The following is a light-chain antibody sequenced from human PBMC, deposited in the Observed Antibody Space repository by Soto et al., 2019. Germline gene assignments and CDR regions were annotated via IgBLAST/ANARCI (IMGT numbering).Light chain of an antibody. J-gene: IGKJ1*01. CDR2: AAS. CDR1: QDIQHY. Sequence: DVQMTQSPSSLSASVGDRVTITCRASQDIQHYLAWYQQKPGEAPRLLIFAASTLQSGVPSRFSGSGSGTDFTLTISSLQPEDVASYYCQKYTHVFRFGQGTKVEI. V-gene: IGKV1-27*01. CDR3: QKYTHVFR.